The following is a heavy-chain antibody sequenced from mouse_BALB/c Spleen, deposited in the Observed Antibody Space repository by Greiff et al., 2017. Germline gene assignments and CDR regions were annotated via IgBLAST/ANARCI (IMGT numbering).Heavy chain of an antibody. CDR1: GFTFSDYG. CDR3: ATGGYSSFAY. Sequence: EVHLVESGGGLVQPGGSRKLSCAASGFTFSDYGMAWVRQAPGKGPEWVAFISNLAYSIYYADTVTGRFTISRENAKNTLYLEMSSLRSEDTAMYYCATGGYSSFAYWGQGTLVTVSA. D-gene: IGHD2-3*01. J-gene: IGHJ3*01. V-gene: IGHV5-15*02. CDR2: ISNLAYSI.